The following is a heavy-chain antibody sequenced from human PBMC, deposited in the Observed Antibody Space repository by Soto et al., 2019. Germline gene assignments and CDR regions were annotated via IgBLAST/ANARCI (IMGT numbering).Heavy chain of an antibody. D-gene: IGHD6-13*01. CDR3: AFPATAGFDY. J-gene: IGHJ4*02. CDR2: IYHSGTT. V-gene: IGHV4-4*02. Sequence: SETLSLTCAVSGGSISSTNWWTWVRQSPGRGLEWIGEIYHSGTTNYSPSLKSRVNIAVDMSTNHLSLTLISVTAADTAVYYCAFPATAGFDYWGKGILVTSPQ. CDR1: GGSISSTNW.